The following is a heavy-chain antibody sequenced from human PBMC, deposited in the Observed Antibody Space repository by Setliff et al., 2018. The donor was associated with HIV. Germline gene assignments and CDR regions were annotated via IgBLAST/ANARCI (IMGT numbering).Heavy chain of an antibody. J-gene: IGHJ6*03. CDR3: ARDHVVCSGGTCRSDDPYYYYYMNV. Sequence: SVKVSCKASGGTFSSYAISWVRQAPGQGLEWMGGIIPIFGTANYAQKFQGRVTITADESTSTAYMELSSLRSDDTAVYYCARDHVVCSGGTCRSDDPYYYYYMNVWGEGTTVTVSS. CDR2: IIPIFGTA. D-gene: IGHD2-15*01. V-gene: IGHV1-69*13. CDR1: GGTFSSYA.